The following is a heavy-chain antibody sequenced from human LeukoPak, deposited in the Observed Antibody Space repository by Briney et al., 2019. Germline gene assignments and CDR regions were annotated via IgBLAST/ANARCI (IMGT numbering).Heavy chain of an antibody. J-gene: IGHJ4*02. D-gene: IGHD3-22*01. V-gene: IGHV4-4*07. Sequence: SETLSLTCTVSGGSISSYYWSWIRQPAGKGLEWIGRIYTSGSTNYNPSLKSRVTISVDTSKNQFSLKLSSVTAADTAVYYCARHGRNYYDSKGYFDYWGQGTLVTVSS. CDR3: ARHGRNYYDSKGYFDY. CDR1: GGSISSYY. CDR2: IYTSGST.